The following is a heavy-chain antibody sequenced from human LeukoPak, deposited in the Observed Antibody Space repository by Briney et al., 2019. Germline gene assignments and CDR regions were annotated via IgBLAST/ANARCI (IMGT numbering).Heavy chain of an antibody. CDR1: GFTFSNYW. J-gene: IGHJ4*02. V-gene: IGHV3-7*03. CDR2: IKEDGSEK. Sequence: GGSLRLSCAASGFTFSNYWMSWVRQAPGKGLEGVANIKEDGSEKHYVDSVKGRFTISRHNAKNSLYLQMNSLRVEDTAVYYCARTIRGYWGQGTLVTVSS. D-gene: IGHD3-10*01. CDR3: ARTIRGY.